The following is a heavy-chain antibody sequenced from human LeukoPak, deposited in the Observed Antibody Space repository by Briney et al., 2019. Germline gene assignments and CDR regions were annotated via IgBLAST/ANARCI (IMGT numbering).Heavy chain of an antibody. J-gene: IGHJ4*02. Sequence: PGGSLRLSCAASGFIFSSYSMNWVRQAPGKGLEWVSSISSSSSYTYYADSVKGRFTISRDNSKNTLYLQMNSLRAEDTAVYYCAKSAGDADEYYFDYWGQGTLVTVSS. D-gene: IGHD5-24*01. CDR2: ISSSSSYT. V-gene: IGHV3-21*04. CDR3: AKSAGDADEYYFDY. CDR1: GFIFSSYS.